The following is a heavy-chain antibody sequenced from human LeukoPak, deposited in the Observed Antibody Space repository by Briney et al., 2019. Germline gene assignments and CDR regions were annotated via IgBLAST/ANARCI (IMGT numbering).Heavy chain of an antibody. Sequence: GGSLRLSCAASGFTFSSYAMHWVRQAPGKGLEYVSAISNNGGRTYYANSVKGRFTISRDNSKNTLSLQMGSLRAEDMTVYYCARGPYYGSGSFLPYFDYWGQGALVTVSS. CDR3: ARGPYYGSGSFLPYFDY. J-gene: IGHJ4*02. D-gene: IGHD3-10*01. CDR2: ISNNGGRT. V-gene: IGHV3-64*01. CDR1: GFTFSSYA.